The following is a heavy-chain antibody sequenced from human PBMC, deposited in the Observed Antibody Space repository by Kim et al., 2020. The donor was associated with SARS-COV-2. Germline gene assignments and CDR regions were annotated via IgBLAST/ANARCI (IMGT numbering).Heavy chain of an antibody. V-gene: IGHV3-33*01. J-gene: IGHJ6*02. CDR2: IWYDGSNK. D-gene: IGHD6-19*01. CDR1: GFTFSSYG. CDR3: ARDQVSGWYDYYYYGMDG. Sequence: GGSLRLSCAASGFTFSSYGMHWVRQAPGKGLEWVAVIWYDGSNKYYADSVKGRFTISRDNSKNTLYLQMNSLRAEDTAVYYCARDQVSGWYDYYYYGMDGWGQGTTVTVSS.